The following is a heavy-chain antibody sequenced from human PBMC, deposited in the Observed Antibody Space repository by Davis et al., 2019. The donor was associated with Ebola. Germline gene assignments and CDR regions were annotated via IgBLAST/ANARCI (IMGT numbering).Heavy chain of an antibody. Sequence: SETLSLTCAVYGGSFSGYYWGWIRQPPGKGLEWIGSIYYSGSTYYNPSLKSRVTISVDTSKNQFSLKLSSVTAADTAVYYCARVVPAAMPYYYYGMDVWGQGTTVTVSS. V-gene: IGHV4-34*01. CDR3: ARVVPAAMPYYYYGMDV. CDR2: IYYSGST. CDR1: GGSFSGYY. D-gene: IGHD2-2*01. J-gene: IGHJ6*02.